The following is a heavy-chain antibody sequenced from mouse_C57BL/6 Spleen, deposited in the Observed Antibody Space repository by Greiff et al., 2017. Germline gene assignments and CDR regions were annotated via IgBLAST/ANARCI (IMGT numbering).Heavy chain of an antibody. V-gene: IGHV1-50*01. CDR2: IAPSDSYT. CDR1: GYTFTSYW. J-gene: IGHJ2*01. D-gene: IGHD2-3*01. Sequence: QVQLQQPGAELVKPGASVKLSCKASGYTFTSYWMQWVKQRPGQGLEWIGEIAPSDSYTNYNQKFKSKATLTVDTSSSTAYMQLSSLTSEDSAVYYCASRTGYDPFDDWGQGTTLTVSS. CDR3: ASRTGYDPFDD.